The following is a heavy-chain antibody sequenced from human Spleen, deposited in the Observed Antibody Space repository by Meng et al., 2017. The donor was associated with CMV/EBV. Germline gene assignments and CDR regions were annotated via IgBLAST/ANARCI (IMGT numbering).Heavy chain of an antibody. D-gene: IGHD2-2*01. CDR1: GYTFTGYY. CDR3: ARERYLVPAASPDYYYYGMDV. V-gene: IGHV1-2*02. J-gene: IGHJ6*02. CDR2: INPNSGGT. Sequence: ASVKVSCKASGYTFTGYYMHWVRQAPGQGLEWMGWINPNSGGTNYAQKFQGRVTITADKSTSTAYMELSSLRSEDTAVYYCARERYLVPAASPDYYYYGMDVWGQGTTVTVSS.